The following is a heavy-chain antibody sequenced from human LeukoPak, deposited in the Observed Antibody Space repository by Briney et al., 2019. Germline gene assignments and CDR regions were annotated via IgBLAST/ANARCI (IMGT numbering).Heavy chain of an antibody. J-gene: IGHJ4*02. V-gene: IGHV1-2*02. CDR1: GYTFTGYY. CDR2: INLNSGGT. CDR3: ARDLGGVADYFDY. Sequence: ASVKVSCKASGYTFTGYYMHWVRQAPGQGLEWMGWINLNSGGTNYAQKFQGRVTMTRDTSISTAYMELRRLRSDDTAVYYCARDLGGVADYFDYWGQGTLVTVSS. D-gene: IGHD2-8*02.